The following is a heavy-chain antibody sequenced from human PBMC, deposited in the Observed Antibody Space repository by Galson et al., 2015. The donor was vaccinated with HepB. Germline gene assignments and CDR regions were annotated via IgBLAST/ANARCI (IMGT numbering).Heavy chain of an antibody. V-gene: IGHV3-30-3*01. CDR3: ARDQDRAYSGYDLLGGHYYYYYGMDV. CDR2: ISYDGSNK. CDR1: GFTFSSYA. D-gene: IGHD5-12*01. J-gene: IGHJ6*02. Sequence: SLRLSCAASGFTFSSYAMHWVRQAPGKGLEWVAVISYDGSNKYYADSVKGRFTISRDNSKNTLYLQVNSLRAEDTAVYYCARDQDRAYSGYDLLGGHYYYYYGMDVWGQGTTVTVSS.